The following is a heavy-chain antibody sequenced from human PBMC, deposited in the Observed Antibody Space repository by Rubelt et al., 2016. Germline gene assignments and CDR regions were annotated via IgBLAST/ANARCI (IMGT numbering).Heavy chain of an antibody. J-gene: IGHJ4*02. V-gene: IGHV4-39*07. CDR3: AGGAAAIFDY. CDR1: GGSISSTNYY. D-gene: IGHD6-13*01. CDR2: IFYSGST. Sequence: QPQLQESGPGLVKPSETLPLTCTVSGGSISSTNYYWGWIRQPPGKGLEWIGSIFYSGSTYYNPSLKSRVTISVDTSKNQFSLKLNPVTAAETAVYYCAGGAAAIFDYWGQGTLVTVSS.